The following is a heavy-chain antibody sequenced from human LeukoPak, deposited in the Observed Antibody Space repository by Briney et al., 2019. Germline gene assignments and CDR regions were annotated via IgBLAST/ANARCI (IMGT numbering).Heavy chain of an antibody. V-gene: IGHV1-18*01. CDR2: ISPYNGNT. D-gene: IGHD5-18*01. Sequence: ASVKVSCKTSGYTFTPFGINWVRQAPGQGLEWMGWISPYNGNTNYAQKLQGRVTMTTDTSTNTAHMELRSLRSDDTAVYYCAREKGRAYSYGYVDYWGQRTLVTVS. CDR3: AREKGRAYSYGYVDY. CDR1: GYTFTPFG. J-gene: IGHJ4*02.